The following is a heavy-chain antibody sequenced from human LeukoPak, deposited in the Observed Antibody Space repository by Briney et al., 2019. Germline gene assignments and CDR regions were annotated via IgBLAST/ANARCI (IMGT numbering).Heavy chain of an antibody. J-gene: IGHJ4*02. D-gene: IGHD3-9*01. V-gene: IGHV3-21*01. Sequence: PGGSLRLSCAASGFTFSSYSMNWVRQAPGKGLEWVSSISSSSSYICYADSVKGRFTISRDNAKNSLYLQMNSLRAEDTAVYYCARDPLYFHWGQGTLVTVSS. CDR3: ARDPLYFH. CDR2: ISSSSSYI. CDR1: GFTFSSYS.